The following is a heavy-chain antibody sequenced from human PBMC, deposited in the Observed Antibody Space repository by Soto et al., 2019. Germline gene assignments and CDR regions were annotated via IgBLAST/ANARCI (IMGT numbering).Heavy chain of an antibody. Sequence: EVHLVESGGGLGQPGRSLRLSCTASGFTFDDYGIHWVRQAPGKGLEWVSSISWNSGKIGYADSVKGRFTISRDNARNALLRQRDSRRPEDTAMYYCAEDASDGAGNYVGFSWLDTWGQGTAVTVST. J-gene: IGHJ5*02. CDR3: AEDASDGAGNYVGFSWLDT. V-gene: IGHV3-9*01. CDR1: GFTFDDYG. CDR2: ISWNSGKI. D-gene: IGHD3-10*01.